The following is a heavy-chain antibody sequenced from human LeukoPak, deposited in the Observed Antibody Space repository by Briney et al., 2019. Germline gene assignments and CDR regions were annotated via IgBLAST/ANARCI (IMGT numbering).Heavy chain of an antibody. CDR1: GFTFSSYA. Sequence: GGSLRLSCAASGFTFSSYAMSWVRQAPGKGLEWVSANSGSGGSTYYADSVKDRFTISRDNSKNTLYLQMNSLRAEDTAVYYCAKDTFITAAVDYWGQGTLVTVSS. D-gene: IGHD6-13*01. CDR2: NSGSGGST. CDR3: AKDTFITAAVDY. V-gene: IGHV3-23*01. J-gene: IGHJ4*02.